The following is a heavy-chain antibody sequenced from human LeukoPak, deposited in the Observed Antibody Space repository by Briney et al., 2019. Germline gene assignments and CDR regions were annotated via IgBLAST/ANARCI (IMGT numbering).Heavy chain of an antibody. V-gene: IGHV4-31*03. J-gene: IGHJ3*02. CDR1: GGSISSGGYY. Sequence: RSSETLSLTCTVSGGSISSGGYYWSWIRQHPGKGLEWIGYIYYSGSTYYNPSLKSRVTISVDTSKNQFSLKLSSVTAADTAVYYCARVGSSREAFDIWGQGTMVTVSS. D-gene: IGHD1-26*01. CDR3: ARVGSSREAFDI. CDR2: IYYSGST.